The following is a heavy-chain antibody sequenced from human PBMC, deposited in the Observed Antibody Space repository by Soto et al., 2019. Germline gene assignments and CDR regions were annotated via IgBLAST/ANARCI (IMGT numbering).Heavy chain of an antibody. Sequence: PGGSLRLSCAAAGFTFSSYAMSWVRQAPGKGLEWVSSIRGSGGSTYYADSVKGRFTISRDNSKNTLSLQMNSLRAEDTAVYYCARDRSQAGMDVWGQGTTVTVSS. CDR1: GFTFSSYA. CDR2: IRGSGGST. D-gene: IGHD1-26*01. V-gene: IGHV3-23*01. CDR3: ARDRSQAGMDV. J-gene: IGHJ6*02.